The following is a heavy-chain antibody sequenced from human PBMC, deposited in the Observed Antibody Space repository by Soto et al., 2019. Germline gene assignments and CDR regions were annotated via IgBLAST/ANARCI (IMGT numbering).Heavy chain of an antibody. V-gene: IGHV3-15*01. CDR2: MRSRADGGKT. J-gene: IGHJ4*02. CDR1: GLTFSNVW. Sequence: GGSLRLSCAASGLTFSNVWMSWVRQAPGKGLEWVGRMRSRADGGKTDYAAPVKGRFTISSDDSKNTLYLQMNSLETDDTAVYYCTTTRDPNDYWGQGTLVTVSS. CDR3: TTTRDPNDY.